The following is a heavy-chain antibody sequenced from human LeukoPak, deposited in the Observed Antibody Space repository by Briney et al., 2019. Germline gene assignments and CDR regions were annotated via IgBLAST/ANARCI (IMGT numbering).Heavy chain of an antibody. D-gene: IGHD4-17*01. CDR2: ISSSSSYI. J-gene: IGHJ6*03. V-gene: IGHV3-21*01. Sequence: PGGSLRLSCAASGFTFSSYSMNWVRQAPGKRLEWVSSISSSSSYIYYADSVKGRFTISRDNAKNSLYLQMNSLRAEDTAVYYCAREENGDFPYYYYYMDVWGKGTTVTVSS. CDR1: GFTFSSYS. CDR3: AREENGDFPYYYYYMDV.